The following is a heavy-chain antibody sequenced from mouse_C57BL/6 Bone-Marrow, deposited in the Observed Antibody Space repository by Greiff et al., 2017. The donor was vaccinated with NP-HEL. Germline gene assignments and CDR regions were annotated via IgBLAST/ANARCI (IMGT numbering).Heavy chain of an antibody. D-gene: IGHD1-1*01. CDR3: ARGDSKRGVYSFMDY. J-gene: IGHJ4*01. V-gene: IGHV1-76*01. CDR1: GYTFTDYY. CDR2: IYPGSGNT. Sequence: QVQLKQSGAELVRPGASVKLSCKASGYTFTDYYINWVKQRPGQGLEWIARIYPGSGNTYYHEKFKGKATLTAEKSSSTAYMQLSSLTSEVSAVYFWARGDSKRGVYSFMDYWGQGTSVTVSS.